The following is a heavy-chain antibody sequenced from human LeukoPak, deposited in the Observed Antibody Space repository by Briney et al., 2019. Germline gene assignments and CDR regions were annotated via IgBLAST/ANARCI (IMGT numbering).Heavy chain of an antibody. CDR1: GLSFGNYW. CDR2: IKQDGSEK. V-gene: IGHV3-7*03. J-gene: IGHJ4*03. D-gene: IGHD5-24*01. Sequence: GGSLRLSCVASGLSFGNYWMDWVRQAPGKGLEWVGNIKQDGSEKYYVDSVKGRFTISRDNAKNSLYLQMNSLRTEDTALYYCAKDSRWLQLYIRGCYFDHWGLGTLVSVSA. CDR3: AKDSRWLQLYIRGCYFDH.